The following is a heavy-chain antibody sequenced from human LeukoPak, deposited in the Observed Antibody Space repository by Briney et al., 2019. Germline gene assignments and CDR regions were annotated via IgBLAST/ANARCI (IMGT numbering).Heavy chain of an antibody. D-gene: IGHD3-22*01. CDR2: IKPNSGGT. J-gene: IGHJ4*02. V-gene: IGHV1-2*02. CDR3: ARDGHDSSGYYEDY. CDR1: GYTFTDYY. Sequence: ASVRVSCKASGYTFTDYYMHWVRQAPGQGPEWMGWIKPNSGGTSYTQKFQGRVTMTRDTSISTAYMELSRLRSDDTAVYYCARDGHDSSGYYEDYWGQGTLVTVSS.